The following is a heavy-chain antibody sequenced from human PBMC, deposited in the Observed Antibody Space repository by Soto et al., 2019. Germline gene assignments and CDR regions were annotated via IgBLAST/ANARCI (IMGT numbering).Heavy chain of an antibody. CDR3: ARDHPSMVATRGGYYYGMDV. J-gene: IGHJ6*02. CDR2: IIPIFGTA. Sequence: QVQLVQSGAEVKKPGSSVKVSCRASGGSFSTNTVSWVRQAPGQGLEWMGGIIPIFGTANYAQKFQGRVTITADESTSTAYMELSSLRSEDTAVYYCARDHPSMVATRGGYYYGMDVWGQGTTVTVSS. D-gene: IGHD5-12*01. V-gene: IGHV1-69*01. CDR1: GGSFSTNT.